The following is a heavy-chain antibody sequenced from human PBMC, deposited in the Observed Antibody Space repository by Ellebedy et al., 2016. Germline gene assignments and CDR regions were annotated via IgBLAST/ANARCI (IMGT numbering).Heavy chain of an antibody. Sequence: GSLRLSCSVSGYSMSSGHHWGWIRQPPGKGLEWTGSIYHSGSTHYNPSLKSRVTISRDSSKNQFSLKLKSVTATDTAVYYCAREAPVTTNWFDPWGQGTLVTVSS. D-gene: IGHD4-17*01. V-gene: IGHV4-38-2*02. CDR3: AREAPVTTNWFDP. CDR2: IYHSGST. J-gene: IGHJ5*02. CDR1: GYSMSSGHH.